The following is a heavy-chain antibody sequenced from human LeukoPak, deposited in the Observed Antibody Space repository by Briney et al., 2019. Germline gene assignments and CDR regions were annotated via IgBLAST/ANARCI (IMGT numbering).Heavy chain of an antibody. Sequence: GGSLRLSCAASGFTASRNYMSWVRQAPGKGLGWVSVIYSGGSTYYADSVRGRFTISRDNSKNTLYLQMNSLRAEDTAVYYCARAQWLGYFDYWGQGTLVTVSS. CDR3: ARAQWLGYFDY. CDR1: GFTASRNY. CDR2: IYSGGST. J-gene: IGHJ4*02. D-gene: IGHD6-19*01. V-gene: IGHV3-53*01.